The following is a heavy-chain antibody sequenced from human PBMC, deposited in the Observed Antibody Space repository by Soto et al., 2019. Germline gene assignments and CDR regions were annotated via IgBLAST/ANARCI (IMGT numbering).Heavy chain of an antibody. CDR2: IYHRGRT. Sequence: VHLQASGPRLVKPSGTLSLTCDVSSGSITSNNAWTWVRQPPGKGLEWIGEIYHRGRTTYTPSLKSRVTLAVDGAKNQFSLTLTSVTGADTAVYYCTRGGYWRFDYWGQGILFTVSS. CDR3: TRGGYWRFDY. V-gene: IGHV4-4*02. D-gene: IGHD1-26*01. CDR1: SGSITSNNA. J-gene: IGHJ4*02.